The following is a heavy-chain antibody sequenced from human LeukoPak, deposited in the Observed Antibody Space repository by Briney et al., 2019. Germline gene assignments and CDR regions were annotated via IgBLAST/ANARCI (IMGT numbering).Heavy chain of an antibody. D-gene: IGHD4-23*01. Sequence: ASVKVSCKVSGYTLTELSMHWVRQAPGKGLEWMGGFDPGDGETIYAQKFQGRVTMTEDTSTDTAYMELSSLRSEDTAVYYCASNPRRATVVEYYFDYWGQGTLVTVSS. CDR2: FDPGDGET. CDR3: ASNPRRATVVEYYFDY. CDR1: GYTLTELS. J-gene: IGHJ4*02. V-gene: IGHV1-24*01.